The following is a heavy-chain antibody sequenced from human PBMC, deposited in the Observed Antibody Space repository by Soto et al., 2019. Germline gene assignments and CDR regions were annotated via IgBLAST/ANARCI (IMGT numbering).Heavy chain of an antibody. CDR3: ARDGSGSSWDLYYFDY. D-gene: IGHD6-6*01. J-gene: IGHJ4*02. CDR2: IYYSGST. V-gene: IGHV4-59*01. CDR1: GGSISSYY. Sequence: LSLTCTVSGGSISSYYWSWIRQPPGKGLEWIGYIYYSGSTNYNPSLKSRVTISVDTSKNQFSLKLSSVTAADTAVYYCARDGSGSSWDLYYFDYWGQGTLVTVSS.